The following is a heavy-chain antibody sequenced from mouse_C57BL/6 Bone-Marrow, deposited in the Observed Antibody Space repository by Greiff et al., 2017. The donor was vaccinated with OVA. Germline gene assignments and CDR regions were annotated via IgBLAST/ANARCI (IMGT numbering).Heavy chain of an antibody. V-gene: IGHV5-6*02. CDR2: ISSGGSYT. D-gene: IGHD2-5*01. CDR3: ARRGSNYRFAY. Sequence: EVMLVESGGDLVKPGGSLKLSCAASGFTFSSYGMSWVRQTPDKRLEWVATISSGGSYTYYPDSVKGRFTISRDNAKNTLYLQMSSLKSEDTAMYYCARRGSNYRFAYWGQGTLVTVSA. CDR1: GFTFSSYG. J-gene: IGHJ3*01.